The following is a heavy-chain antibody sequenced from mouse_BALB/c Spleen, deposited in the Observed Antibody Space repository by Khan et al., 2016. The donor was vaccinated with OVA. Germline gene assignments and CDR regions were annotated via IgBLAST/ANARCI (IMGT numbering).Heavy chain of an antibody. J-gene: IGHJ3*01. D-gene: IGHD2-14*01. CDR3: ARATYRYAFAY. CDR1: GDSITSGF. CDR2: MIYSGYT. V-gene: IGHV3-8*02. Sequence: VQLQESGPSLVQPSQTLSLTCSVTGDSITSGFWSWIRKFPGTKLEYMGYMIYSGYTYYNPSLKGRFSITRHTSKNQTYLQCNAVTTEDTATYYCARATYRYAFAYWGQETLVTVSA.